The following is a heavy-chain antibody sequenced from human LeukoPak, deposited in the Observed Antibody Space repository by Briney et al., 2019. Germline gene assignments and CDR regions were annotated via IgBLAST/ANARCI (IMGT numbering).Heavy chain of an antibody. CDR2: IHPNSGGT. CDR3: ARDLFYSVSGTYYNVGRVFNY. CDR1: GYTFTGYY. J-gene: IGHJ4*02. D-gene: IGHD3-10*01. V-gene: IGHV1-2*02. Sequence: GASVKVSCKASGYTFTGYYLHWVRQAPGQGLEWMGWIHPNSGGTNYAQKFQGRVTMTRDTSISTAYMELTSLRSDDTAVYYCARDLFYSVSGTYYNVGRVFNYWGQGTLVTVSS.